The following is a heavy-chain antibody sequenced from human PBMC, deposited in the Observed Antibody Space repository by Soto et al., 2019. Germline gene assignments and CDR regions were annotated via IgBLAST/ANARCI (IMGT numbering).Heavy chain of an antibody. CDR1: GLHFTPYA. V-gene: IGHV3-23*01. CDR2: ITGGGDNT. CDR3: TQDGGSRDWLTVN. Sequence: EVQLLESGGDLVQPGGPWRLSCVPFGLHFTPYARGWIAQAPGKGLEWVWAITGGGDNTYNADSVKGRFTISRDNSKNTLYLQMNSLRAEDTAFYYCTQDGGSRDWLTVNWGQGALVTVSS. J-gene: IGHJ4*02. D-gene: IGHD3-9*01.